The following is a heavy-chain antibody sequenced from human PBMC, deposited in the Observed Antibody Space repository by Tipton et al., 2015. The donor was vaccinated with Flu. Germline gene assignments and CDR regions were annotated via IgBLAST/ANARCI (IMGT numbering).Heavy chain of an antibody. D-gene: IGHD6-19*01. J-gene: IGHJ3*01. CDR3: ARERRGGWPFYDAFDF. CDR2: VYIGGRT. CDR1: SGPISSYY. Sequence: TLSLTCSVSSGPISSYYWSWIRQPAGKGLEWIGRVYIGGRTNYNPSLKSRVTMSVDLFKNQISLRLSSVTAADTAVYYCARERRGGWPFYDAFDFWGQGTMVTVSS. V-gene: IGHV4-4*07.